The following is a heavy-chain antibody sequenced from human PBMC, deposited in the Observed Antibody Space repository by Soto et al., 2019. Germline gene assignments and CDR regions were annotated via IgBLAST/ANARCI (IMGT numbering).Heavy chain of an antibody. D-gene: IGHD2-15*01. Sequence: QVQLQESGPGLVRPSETLSLTCTISGGYISTYYWVWIREPPGKGLEWIGDILHGGSTNYSPSLKSRLTISGDTSKNQFSLSLTSVTAADTAVYYCARKEGGVFGVDVWGQGTTVIVS. V-gene: IGHV4-59*12. CDR2: ILHGGST. CDR1: GGYISTYY. J-gene: IGHJ6*02. CDR3: ARKEGGVFGVDV.